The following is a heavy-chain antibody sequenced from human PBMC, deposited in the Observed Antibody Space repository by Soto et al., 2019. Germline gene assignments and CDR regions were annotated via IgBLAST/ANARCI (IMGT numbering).Heavy chain of an antibody. D-gene: IGHD1-7*01. CDR2: INPNSGGT. CDR1: GYTFTGYY. Sequence: ASVKVSCKASGYTFTGYYMHWVRQAPGQGLEWMGWINPNSGGTDYAQKFQGRVTMTRDTSISTAYMELSRLRSDDTAVYYCARFINWNYFFDYWGQGTLVTVSS. J-gene: IGHJ4*02. V-gene: IGHV1-2*02. CDR3: ARFINWNYFFDY.